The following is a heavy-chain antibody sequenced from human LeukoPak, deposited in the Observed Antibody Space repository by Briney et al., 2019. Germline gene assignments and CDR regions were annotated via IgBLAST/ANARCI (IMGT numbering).Heavy chain of an antibody. CDR1: GFTFSSYW. Sequence: PGGSLRLSCTASGFTFSSYWMSWVRQAPGKGLEWVANIKQDGSEKYYVGSVKGRFTISRDNAKNSLFLQMNSLRAEDTAVYYCARSYGSGSYYYGYWGQGTLVTVSS. V-gene: IGHV3-7*02. D-gene: IGHD3-10*01. J-gene: IGHJ4*02. CDR2: IKQDGSEK. CDR3: ARSYGSGSYYYGY.